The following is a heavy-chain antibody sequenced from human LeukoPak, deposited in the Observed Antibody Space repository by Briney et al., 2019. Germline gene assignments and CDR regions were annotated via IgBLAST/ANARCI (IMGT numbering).Heavy chain of an antibody. V-gene: IGHV1-69*05. CDR3: ARDTGDPGYFDY. Sequence: ASVKVSCKASGGTFSSYAISWVRQAPGQGLEWMGRIIPIFGTANYAQKLQGRVKITTDESTSTAYMELSSLRSEDTAMYYCARDTGDPGYFDYWGQGTLVTVSS. J-gene: IGHJ4*02. CDR2: IIPIFGTA. D-gene: IGHD7-27*01. CDR1: GGTFSSYA.